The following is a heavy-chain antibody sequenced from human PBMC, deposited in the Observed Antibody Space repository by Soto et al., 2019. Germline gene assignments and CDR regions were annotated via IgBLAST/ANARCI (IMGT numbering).Heavy chain of an antibody. CDR1: GYTVTGYY. CDR3: AGEGGSGWEHNWLDP. J-gene: IGHJ5*02. D-gene: IGHD6-19*01. Sequence: QVQLVQSGAEVKKPGASVKVSCKASGYTVTGYYIHWVRQAPGQGLEWMGWINTNSGGTSFAQNFPGWVTMTRETSPNIAYMELSRLRSDDKAVDYCAGEGGSGWEHNWLDPWGQGTLVTVSS. CDR2: INTNSGGT. V-gene: IGHV1-2*04.